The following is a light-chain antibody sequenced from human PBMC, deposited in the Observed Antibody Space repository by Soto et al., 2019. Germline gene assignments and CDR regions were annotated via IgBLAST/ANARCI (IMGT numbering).Light chain of an antibody. CDR2: DAS. CDR1: QSVSSN. CDR3: QQYGSSIT. J-gene: IGKJ5*01. Sequence: EIVMTQSPATLSVSPGESATLSCRASQSVSSNLAWHQQKPGQAPRLLIYDASNRATGIPARFSGSGSGTDFTLTINRLEPEDFAVYYCQQYGSSITFGKGTRLEIK. V-gene: IGKV3-20*01.